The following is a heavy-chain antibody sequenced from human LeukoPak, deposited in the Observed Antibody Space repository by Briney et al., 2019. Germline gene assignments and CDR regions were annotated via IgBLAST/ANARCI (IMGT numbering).Heavy chain of an antibody. V-gene: IGHV4-59*11. CDR2: IYDTGNT. CDR1: GDSMNGLS. D-gene: IGHD6-6*01. CDR3: ARGVRVGFSSYYFDY. Sequence: PSETLSLTCTVSGDSMNGLSWSWIRQSPGKGLEWIAYIYDTGNTNTSPSLKSRVTLSVDTSKKQFPLRLSSVTAADTAVYYCARGVRVGFSSYYFDYWGQGILVTVSS. J-gene: IGHJ4*02.